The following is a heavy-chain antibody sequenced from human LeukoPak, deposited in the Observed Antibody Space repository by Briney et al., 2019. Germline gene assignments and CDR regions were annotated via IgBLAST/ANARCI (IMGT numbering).Heavy chain of an antibody. D-gene: IGHD6-13*01. J-gene: IGHJ5*02. CDR1: GFTFSSYS. Sequence: GGSLRLSCAASGFTFSSYSMNWVRQAPGKGLEWVSYISSSSSTIYYADSVKGRFTISRDNAKNSLYLQMNSLRAEDTAVYYCARDWYSSSWYGGWFDPWGQGTLVTVSS. CDR3: ARDWYSSSWYGGWFDP. V-gene: IGHV3-48*01. CDR2: ISSSSSTI.